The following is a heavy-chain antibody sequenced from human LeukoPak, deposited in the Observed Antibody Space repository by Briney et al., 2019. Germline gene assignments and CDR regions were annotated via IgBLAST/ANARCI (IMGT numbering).Heavy chain of an antibody. J-gene: IGHJ4*02. Sequence: GGSLRLSCAASGFTFSSYSMNWVRQAPGKGLEWVLSISSSSSYIYYADSVKGRFTISRDNAKNSLYLQMNSLRAEDTAVYYCALDYYDSSGYSPTGDFDYWGQGTLVTVSS. CDR1: GFTFSSYS. D-gene: IGHD3-22*01. CDR2: ISSSSSYI. CDR3: ALDYYDSSGYSPTGDFDY. V-gene: IGHV3-21*01.